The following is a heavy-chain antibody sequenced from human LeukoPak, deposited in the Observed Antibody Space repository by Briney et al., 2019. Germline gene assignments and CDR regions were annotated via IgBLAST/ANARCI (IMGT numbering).Heavy chain of an antibody. CDR3: ARRTSGAFAI. Sequence: GGSLRLSCAASGFTFSDHWMHWVRQAPGKGLLWVSRIKGDGSSTSYADSVKGRFTTSRDNAKNTLYLQMNSLRAEDTAVYYCARRTSGAFAIWGQGTKVTVSS. V-gene: IGHV3-74*01. CDR2: IKGDGSST. J-gene: IGHJ3*02. CDR1: GFTFSDHW.